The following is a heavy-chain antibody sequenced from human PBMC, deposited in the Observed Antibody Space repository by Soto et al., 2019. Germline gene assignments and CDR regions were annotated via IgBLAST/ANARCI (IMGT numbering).Heavy chain of an antibody. V-gene: IGHV4-59*01. CDR2: VSYSGST. D-gene: IGHD5-12*01. Sequence: PSETLSLTCNVSGGSISSYYWNWIRQSPGKGLEWIGYVSYSGSTNYNPSLKSRVTISADTSKNQFSLRLSSATAADTAVYYCARADDKMATIDYWGQGALVTVS. CDR3: ARADDKMATIDY. J-gene: IGHJ4*02. CDR1: GGSISSYY.